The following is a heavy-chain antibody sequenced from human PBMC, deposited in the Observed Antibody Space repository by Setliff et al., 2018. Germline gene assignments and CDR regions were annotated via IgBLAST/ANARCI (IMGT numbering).Heavy chain of an antibody. CDR3: ARDPPFSGWSFDS. Sequence: PGGSLRLSCAASGFTFSNSDMNWVRQAPGKGLEWVSGVSWNGSRTHYADSVKGRFIISRDNSRNTLYLQMNSLRAEDTAVYYCARDPPFSGWSFDSWGQGTLVTVSS. J-gene: IGHJ4*02. CDR2: VSWNGSRT. V-gene: IGHV3-35*01. D-gene: IGHD6-19*01. CDR1: GFTFSNSD.